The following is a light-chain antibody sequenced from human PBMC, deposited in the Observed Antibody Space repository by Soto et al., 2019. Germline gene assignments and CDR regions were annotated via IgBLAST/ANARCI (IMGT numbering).Light chain of an antibody. V-gene: IGLV2-8*01. Sequence: QSVLTQPPSASGSPGQSVTISCTGTSSDVGGYNYDSWYQQHPGKAPKLMIYEVNKRPSGFPDRFSGSNSGNTASLIVSGLQAEDEGDYYCSSHAGSKRVFGTGTKVTVL. CDR3: SSHAGSKRV. CDR2: EVN. CDR1: SSDVGGYNY. J-gene: IGLJ1*01.